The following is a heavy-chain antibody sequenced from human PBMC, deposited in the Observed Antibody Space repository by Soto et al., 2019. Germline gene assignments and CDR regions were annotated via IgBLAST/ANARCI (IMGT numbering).Heavy chain of an antibody. V-gene: IGHV4-34*01. CDR1: GGSFSGYY. CDR2: INHSGST. J-gene: IGHJ5*02. CDR3: ASGPLYGGGECYSINWFDP. Sequence: PSETLSLTCAVYGGSFSGYYWSWIRQPPGKGLEWIGEINHSGSTNYNPSLKSRVTISVDTSKNQFSLKLSSVTAADTAVYYCASGPLYGGGECYSINWFDPWSQGTLVTSPQ. D-gene: IGHD2-21*01.